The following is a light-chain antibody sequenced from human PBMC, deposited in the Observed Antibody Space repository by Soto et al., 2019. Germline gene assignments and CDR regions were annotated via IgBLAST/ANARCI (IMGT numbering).Light chain of an antibody. J-gene: IGKJ2*01. CDR1: QTVSDN. CDR2: GAS. Sequence: EIVLTQSPAILSASPGERATLSCRASQTVSDNLAWYQQKPGQSPRLLIDGASTRATDIPVRFSGSGSGTEFTLTISSLQSEDFAVYYCQQYNIWPPLYTFGQGTKL. CDR3: QQYNIWPPLYT. V-gene: IGKV3-15*01.